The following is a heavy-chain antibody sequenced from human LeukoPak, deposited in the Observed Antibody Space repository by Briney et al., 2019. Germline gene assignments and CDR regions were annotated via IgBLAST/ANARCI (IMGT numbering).Heavy chain of an antibody. J-gene: IGHJ4*02. D-gene: IGHD6-19*01. CDR2: ISGSGGST. Sequence: GGSLRLSCAASGXXFSSYAMSWVRQAPGKGLEWVSAISGSGGSTYYADSVKGRFTISRDNSKNTLYLQMNSLRAEDTAVYYCAKDQAAVAAYYFDYWGQGTLVTVSS. CDR1: GXXFSSYA. CDR3: AKDQAAVAAYYFDY. V-gene: IGHV3-23*01.